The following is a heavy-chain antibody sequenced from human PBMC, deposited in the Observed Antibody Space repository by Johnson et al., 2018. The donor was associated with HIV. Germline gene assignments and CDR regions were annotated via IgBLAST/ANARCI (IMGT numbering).Heavy chain of an antibody. CDR1: GFTFDDYG. CDR3: ARVRGGTGHGAFDI. V-gene: IGHV3-20*04. CDR2: MNWTGGSI. J-gene: IGHJ3*02. Sequence: VQLVESGGGVVRPGGSLRLSCAASGFTFDDYGLSWVRQAPGKGLEWVSGMNWTGGSIASGDSVTGRFTISRVNAKNSLYLQMNSLRTEDTAVYYCARVRGGTGHGAFDIWGQGTMVTVSS.